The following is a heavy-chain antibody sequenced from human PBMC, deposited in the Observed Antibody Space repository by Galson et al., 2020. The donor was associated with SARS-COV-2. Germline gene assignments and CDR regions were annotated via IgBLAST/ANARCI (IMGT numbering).Heavy chain of an antibody. CDR2: ISPSGSNT. CDR3: ARDVHLDYFDY. V-gene: IGHV1-46*01. Sequence: ASVKVSCKTSGYTFTNHFMHWVRQAPGQGLEWMGIISPSGSNTSYAQKFQGRVTMTTDTSTGTVFMELRSLRSDDSANYYCARDVHLDYFDYWGQGTLVTVSS. CDR1: GYTFTNHF. D-gene: IGHD1-1*01. J-gene: IGHJ4*02.